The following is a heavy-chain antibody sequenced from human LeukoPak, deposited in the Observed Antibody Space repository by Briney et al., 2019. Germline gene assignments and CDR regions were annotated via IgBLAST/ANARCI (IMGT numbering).Heavy chain of an antibody. J-gene: IGHJ4*02. CDR3: ARPVRGVTLPFFDY. CDR2: ISSSSSTI. D-gene: IGHD3-10*01. CDR1: GFTFSSYS. V-gene: IGHV3-48*04. Sequence: GGSLRLSCAASGFTFSSYSMNWVRQAPGKGLEWVSYISSSSSTIYYADSVKDRFTISRDNAKNSLYLQMNSLRAEDTAVYYCARPVRGVTLPFFDYWGQGTLVTVSS.